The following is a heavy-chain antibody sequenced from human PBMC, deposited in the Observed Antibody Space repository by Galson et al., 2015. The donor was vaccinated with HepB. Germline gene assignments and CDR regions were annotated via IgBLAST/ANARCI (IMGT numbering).Heavy chain of an antibody. Sequence: SLRLSCAASGLTFSSYCMSWARQAPGKGLEWVANIKKDGSEKYYVDSVKGRFTISRDNGDNSLYLQMNSLRAEDTAVYYCARGSGDVWYMDLWGRGTLVTVSS. CDR2: IKKDGSEK. CDR1: GLTFSSYC. J-gene: IGHJ2*01. CDR3: ARGSGDVWYMDL. V-gene: IGHV3-7*03. D-gene: IGHD7-27*01.